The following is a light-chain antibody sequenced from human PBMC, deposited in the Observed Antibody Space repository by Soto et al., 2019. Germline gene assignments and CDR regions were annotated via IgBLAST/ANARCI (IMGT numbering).Light chain of an antibody. V-gene: IGKV3-20*01. Sequence: IVLTQSPGTLSLSPGERATLSCRASQSVSCSYLAWYQQKPGQAPRLLIYGASSRATGIPDRFSGSGSGTDFILTISRLEPEDFAVYYCQQYGNSAWTFGQGTKVEIK. J-gene: IGKJ1*01. CDR1: QSVSCSY. CDR3: QQYGNSAWT. CDR2: GAS.